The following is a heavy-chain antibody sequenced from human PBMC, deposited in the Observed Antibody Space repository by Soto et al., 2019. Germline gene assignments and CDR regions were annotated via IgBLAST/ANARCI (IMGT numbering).Heavy chain of an antibody. CDR3: TKVGGPYDFWSGPLQFDL. CDR2: ISWNSDSI. CDR1: GFIFDDFA. J-gene: IGHJ4*02. Sequence: DAQLVESGGGLVQPGRSLRLSCAGSGFIFDDFAIHWVRQAPGKGLEWVSGISWNSDSIGYADSVKGRFTFSRDNAKNSLYLQMNSLRVEDTALYYCTKVGGPYDFWSGPLQFDLWGQGTLVTVSS. V-gene: IGHV3-9*01. D-gene: IGHD3-3*01.